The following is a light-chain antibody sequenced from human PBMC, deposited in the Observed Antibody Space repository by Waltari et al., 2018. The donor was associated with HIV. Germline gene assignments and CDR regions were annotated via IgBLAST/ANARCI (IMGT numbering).Light chain of an antibody. CDR3: QSYDSSNLV. CDR1: SASIASNY. Sequence: FMLTQPHSVSESPGKTVTISCTRSSASIASNYVQWYQQRPGSSPTTVIYEDNQRPSGVPDRFSGSIDSSSNSASLTISGLKTEDEADYYCQSYDSSNLVFGGGTKLTVL. J-gene: IGLJ2*01. V-gene: IGLV6-57*01. CDR2: EDN.